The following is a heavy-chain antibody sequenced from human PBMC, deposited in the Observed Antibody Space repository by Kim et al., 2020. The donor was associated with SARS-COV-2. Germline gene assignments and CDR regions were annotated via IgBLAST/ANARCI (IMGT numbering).Heavy chain of an antibody. J-gene: IGHJ3*02. CDR2: IKKDGSEK. D-gene: IGHD5-18*01. CDR3: ARDKGIQLWSRDAFDI. V-gene: IGHV3-7*03. CDR1: GFTFSSYW. Sequence: GGSLRLSCAASGFTFSSYWMSWVRQAPGKGLEWVANIKKDGSEKYYVDSVKGRFTISRDNAKNSLYLQMNSLRDEDTAVYYCARDKGIQLWSRDAFDIWGQGTLVTGSS.